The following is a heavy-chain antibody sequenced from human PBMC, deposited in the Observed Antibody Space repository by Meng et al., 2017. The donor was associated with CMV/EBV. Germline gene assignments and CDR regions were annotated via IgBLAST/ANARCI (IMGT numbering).Heavy chain of an antibody. CDR1: GLTFDDYA. CDR3: AKDIANYYDSSGDLDY. Sequence: GGSLRLSCAASGLTFDDYAMHWVRQAPGKGLEWVSGISWNSGSIGYADSVKGRFTISRDNAKNSLYLQMNSLRAEDTALYYCAKDIANYYDSSGDLDYWGQGTLVTVSS. J-gene: IGHJ4*02. D-gene: IGHD3-22*01. V-gene: IGHV3-9*01. CDR2: ISWNSGSI.